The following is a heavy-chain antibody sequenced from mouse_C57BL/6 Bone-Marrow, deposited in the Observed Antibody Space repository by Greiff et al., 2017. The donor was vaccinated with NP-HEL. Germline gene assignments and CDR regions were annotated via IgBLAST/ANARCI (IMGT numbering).Heavy chain of an antibody. CDR1: GYTFTSYW. D-gene: IGHD1-1*01. V-gene: IGHV1-52*01. J-gene: IGHJ4*01. CDR3: ARLGYYGSSYAMDY. CDR2: IDPSDSET. Sequence: VQLQQSGAELVRPGSSVKLSCKASGYTFTSYWMHWVKQRPIQGLEWIGNIDPSDSETHYNQKFKDKATLTVDKSSSTAYMQLSSLTSEDSAVYYCARLGYYGSSYAMDYWGQGTSVTVSS.